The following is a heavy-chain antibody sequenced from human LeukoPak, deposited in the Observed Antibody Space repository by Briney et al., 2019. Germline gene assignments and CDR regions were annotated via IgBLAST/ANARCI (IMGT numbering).Heavy chain of an antibody. J-gene: IGHJ4*02. Sequence: GGSLRLSCVVSRFTFSNYWMSWVRQAPGKGLEWVANINQDGSKKVYADSMKGRFTISRDNAKESLYLQLNSLRADDTAVYYCAKWGPHCVGDYCPALDSWGLGTLVTVSS. CDR3: AKWGPHCVGDYCPALDS. D-gene: IGHD1-26*01. V-gene: IGHV3-7*01. CDR1: RFTFSNYW. CDR2: INQDGSKK.